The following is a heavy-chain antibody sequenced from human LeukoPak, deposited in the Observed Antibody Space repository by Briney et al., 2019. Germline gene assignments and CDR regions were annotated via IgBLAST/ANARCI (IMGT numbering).Heavy chain of an antibody. CDR1: GGSISSYY. CDR3: ARLYGSGSYVGAVNWFDP. Sequence: SETLSLTCTVSGGSISSYYWSWIRQPAGKGLEWIGRIYTSGSTNYNPSLKSRVTMSVDTSKNQFSLKLSSVTAADTAVYYCARLYGSGSYVGAVNWFDPWGQGTLVTVSS. V-gene: IGHV4-4*07. D-gene: IGHD3-10*01. J-gene: IGHJ5*02. CDR2: IYTSGST.